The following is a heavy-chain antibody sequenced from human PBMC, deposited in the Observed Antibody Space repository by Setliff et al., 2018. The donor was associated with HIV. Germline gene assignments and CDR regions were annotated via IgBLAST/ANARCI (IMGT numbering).Heavy chain of an antibody. CDR2: VSRGGST. CDR1: DGSFSGYS. CDR3: ARANWLWKAGPGFDF. D-gene: IGHD1-1*01. Sequence: PSETLSLTCGVDDGSFSGYSWSWIRQSPGKGLEWIGEVSRGGSTTYNPSLTGRVSVSVDTSKSQFSLKLSSVTAADTAVYYCARANWLWKAGPGFDFWGQGTLVTVSS. J-gene: IGHJ4*02. V-gene: IGHV4-34*01.